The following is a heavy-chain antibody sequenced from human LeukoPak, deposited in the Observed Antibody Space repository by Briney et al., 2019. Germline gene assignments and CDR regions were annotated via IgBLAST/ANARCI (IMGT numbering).Heavy chain of an antibody. CDR2: ISWNSGSI. D-gene: IGHD6-13*01. V-gene: IGHV3-9*01. CDR1: GFPFDDYA. CDR3: AKDILAAAGTRYYGMDV. J-gene: IGHJ6*02. Sequence: SLRLSCAASGFPFDDYAMHWVRQAPGKGLEWVSGISWNSGSIGYADSVKGRFTISRDNAKNSLYLQMNSLRAEDTALYYCAKDILAAAGTRYYGMDVWGQGTTVTVSS.